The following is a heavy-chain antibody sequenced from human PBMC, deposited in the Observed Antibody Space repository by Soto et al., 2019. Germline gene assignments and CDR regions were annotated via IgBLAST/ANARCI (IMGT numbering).Heavy chain of an antibody. Sequence: EVQLLESGGGLVQPGGSLRLSCAGSGFTFINYAMNWVRQAPGSGPEWVSTISGGGDAPFFADSVRGRFTISRDNSKNTVTLQMNNLGVDDTAVYFCARKVPGSTSRPDYWYFDLWGRGTLVTVSS. J-gene: IGHJ2*01. V-gene: IGHV3-23*01. CDR3: ARKVPGSTSRPDYWYFDL. D-gene: IGHD3-10*01. CDR2: ISGGGDAP. CDR1: GFTFINYA.